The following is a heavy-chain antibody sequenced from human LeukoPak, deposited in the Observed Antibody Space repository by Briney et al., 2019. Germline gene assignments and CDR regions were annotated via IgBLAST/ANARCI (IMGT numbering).Heavy chain of an antibody. Sequence: GGSLRLSCAASGFTFSDYYMSWIRQAPGKGPEWVSYISSSSSYTNYADSVKGRFTISRDNAKNMIYLQMNSLRGEDSAVYYCAKINNNDDYWGQGNLITVSS. CDR2: ISSSSSYT. J-gene: IGHJ4*02. D-gene: IGHD1/OR15-1a*01. CDR3: AKINNNDDY. V-gene: IGHV3-11*06. CDR1: GFTFSDYY.